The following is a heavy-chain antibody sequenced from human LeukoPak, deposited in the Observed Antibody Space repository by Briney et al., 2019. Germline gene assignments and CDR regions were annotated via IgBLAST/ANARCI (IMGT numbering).Heavy chain of an antibody. CDR2: ISSSAGTI. CDR1: GFTFRDYY. CDR3: ATSVTRRRLDWFIDL. V-gene: IGHV3-11*04. D-gene: IGHD4-17*01. Sequence: PGGSLRLSCAASGFTFRDYYMSWIRQAPGKGLEWISYISSSAGTIHYVDSVKGRFTISRDNAKNSLYLQMDSPRVEDTAVYYCATSVTRRRLDWFIDLWGRGTLVSVSS. J-gene: IGHJ2*01.